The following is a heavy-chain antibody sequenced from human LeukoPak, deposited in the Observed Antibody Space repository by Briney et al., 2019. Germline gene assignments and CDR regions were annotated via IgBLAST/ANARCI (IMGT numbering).Heavy chain of an antibody. CDR1: GGSISRYY. J-gene: IGHJ6*03. V-gene: IGHV4-59*01. CDR2: IYYSGTT. D-gene: IGHD2-8*01. CDR3: ARDKWLNYMDV. Sequence: DTLSLTCTVSGGSISRYYWSSIRQPPGKGLEWIGYIYYSGTTNYNRSLKSRVTILVDTSKNQFSLKLSSVTAADTAVYYCARDKWLNYMDVWGKGTTVTVSS.